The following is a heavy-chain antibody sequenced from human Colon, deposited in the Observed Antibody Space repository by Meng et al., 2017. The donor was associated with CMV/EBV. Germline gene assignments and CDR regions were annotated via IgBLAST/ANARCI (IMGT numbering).Heavy chain of an antibody. CDR3: ARDPAGMVMHNARGYFDS. CDR2: VYNSEST. V-gene: IGHV4-59*01. J-gene: IGHJ4*02. Sequence: ESLKISCAASGFTFSSFGMSWVRQAPGKGLEWVSSIGENGYVYNSESTNYNPSLKSRVTISGDTSKNQISLRLTSVTAADTAVYFCARDPAGMVMHNARGYFDSWGQGTLVTVSS. D-gene: IGHD2-8*01. CDR1: GFTFSSFG.